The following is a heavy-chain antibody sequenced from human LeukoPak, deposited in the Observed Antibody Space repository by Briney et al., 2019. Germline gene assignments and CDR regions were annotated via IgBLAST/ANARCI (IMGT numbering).Heavy chain of an antibody. CDR3: ARAASGYYYDSSAPA. Sequence: PGGSLRLSCAASGFTFSDYYMSWIRQAPGKGLEWVSYISSSGSTIYYADSVKGRFTISRDNAKNSLYLQMNSLRAEDTAVYYCARAASGYYYDSSAPAWGRGTLVTVSS. D-gene: IGHD3-22*01. CDR1: GFTFSDYY. CDR2: ISSSGSTI. J-gene: IGHJ4*02. V-gene: IGHV3-11*04.